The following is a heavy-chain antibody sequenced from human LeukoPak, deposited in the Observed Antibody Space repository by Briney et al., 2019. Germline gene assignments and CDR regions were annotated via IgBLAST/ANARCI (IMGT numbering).Heavy chain of an antibody. Sequence: GGSLRLSCAASGFTFGNYWMSWVRQAPGKGLEWVSAISGSGGSTYYADSVKGRFTISRDNSKNTLYLQMNSLRAEDTAVYYCAKRLGKSGGYFDYWGQGTLVTVSS. D-gene: IGHD3-16*01. CDR2: ISGSGGST. J-gene: IGHJ4*02. CDR3: AKRLGKSGGYFDY. V-gene: IGHV3-23*01. CDR1: GFTFGNYW.